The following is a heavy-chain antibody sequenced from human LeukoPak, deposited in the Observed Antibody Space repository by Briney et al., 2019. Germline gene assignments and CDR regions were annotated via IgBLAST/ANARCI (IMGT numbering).Heavy chain of an antibody. V-gene: IGHV3-21*01. J-gene: IGHJ4*02. CDR3: ARGYCSGGSCYSSGFDY. CDR2: ISSSSSYI. D-gene: IGHD2-15*01. Sequence: GGSLRLSCAASRFTFSSYSMNWVRQAPGKGLEWVSSISSSSSYIYYADSVKGRFTISRDNAQNPLYLQMNSLRAEDTAVYYCARGYCSGGSCYSSGFDYWGQGTLVTVSS. CDR1: RFTFSSYS.